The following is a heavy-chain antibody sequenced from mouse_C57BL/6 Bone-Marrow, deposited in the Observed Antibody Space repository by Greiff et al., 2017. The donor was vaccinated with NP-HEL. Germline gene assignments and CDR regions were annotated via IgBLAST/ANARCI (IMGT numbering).Heavy chain of an antibody. CDR1: GYTFTSYG. CDR3: ARRGWDGVDY. D-gene: IGHD4-1*01. V-gene: IGHV1-81*01. Sequence: QVQLQQSGAELARPGASVKLSCKASGYTFTSYGISWVKQRPGPCLEWIGEIYPRSGNTSYNEKFKGKATLTADKSSSTADMEIRSLTSEDSAVYFCARRGWDGVDYWGQGTTLTVSS. J-gene: IGHJ2*01. CDR2: IYPRSGNT.